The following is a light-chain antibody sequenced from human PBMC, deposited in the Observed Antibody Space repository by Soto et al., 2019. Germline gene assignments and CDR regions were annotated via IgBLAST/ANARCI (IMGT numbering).Light chain of an antibody. CDR3: QQYNSYSWWT. V-gene: IGKV1-5*03. Sequence: DLQITQSPSTLSASVGDRVTITCRASQSTSSYLAWYHQQPANAPHLLLYQASSLEHGVPSSFSGSGSGTEFSLTISSLQPDDFATYYCQQYNSYSWWTFGQGTKVDI. CDR2: QAS. J-gene: IGKJ1*01. CDR1: QSTSSY.